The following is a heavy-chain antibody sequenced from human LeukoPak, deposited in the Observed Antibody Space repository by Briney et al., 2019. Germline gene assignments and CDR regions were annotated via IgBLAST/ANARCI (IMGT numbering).Heavy chain of an antibody. CDR3: AKDRASGYSSGWYFA. V-gene: IGHV3-30*02. Sequence: GGSLRLSCAASGFTFSSYGMHWVRQAPGKGLEWVAFIRYDGSNKYYADSVKGRFTISRDNSKNTLYLQMNSLRAEDTAVYYCAKDRASGYSSGWYFAGGQGTLVTVSS. CDR2: IRYDGSNK. D-gene: IGHD6-19*01. J-gene: IGHJ4*02. CDR1: GFTFSSYG.